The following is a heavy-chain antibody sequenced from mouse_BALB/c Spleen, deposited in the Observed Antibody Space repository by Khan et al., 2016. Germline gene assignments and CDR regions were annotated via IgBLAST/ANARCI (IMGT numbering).Heavy chain of an antibody. CDR3: ARGVY. J-gene: IGHJ3*01. CDR2: ILPGSGST. V-gene: IGHV1-9*01. Sequence: QVRLQQSGAELMKPGASVKISCKATGYTFSSYWLEWVKERPGHGLEWIGEILPGSGSTNYHEKIKGKATFTAETSSNTAYMQLSSLTSEDSAVYYCARGVYWGQGTLVTVSA. CDR1: GYTFSSYW.